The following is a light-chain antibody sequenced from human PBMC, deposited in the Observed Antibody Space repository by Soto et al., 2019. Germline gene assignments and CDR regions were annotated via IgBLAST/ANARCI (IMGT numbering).Light chain of an antibody. CDR2: DVS. CDR1: SSDVGGYNY. Sequence: QSALTQPASVSGSPGQSITISCTGTSSDVGGYNYVSWYQQHPGKAPKLMSYDVSNRPSGVSNRFSGSKSGNTASLTISGLQAEDEADYSCSSYTSSSTYVVFGGGTKLTVL. J-gene: IGLJ2*01. CDR3: SSYTSSSTYVV. V-gene: IGLV2-14*01.